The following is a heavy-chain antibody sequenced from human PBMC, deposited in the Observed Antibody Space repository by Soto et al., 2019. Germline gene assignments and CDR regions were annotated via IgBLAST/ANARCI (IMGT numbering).Heavy chain of an antibody. V-gene: IGHV1-2*02. Sequence: ASVKVSCKASGYTFTGYYMHWVRQAPGQGLEWMGWINPNSGGTNYAQKFQGRVTMTRDTSISTAYMELSSLRSEDTAVYYCARARDGYDLHYWGQGTLVTVSS. D-gene: IGHD5-12*01. CDR2: INPNSGGT. CDR1: GYTFTGYY. J-gene: IGHJ4*02. CDR3: ARARDGYDLHY.